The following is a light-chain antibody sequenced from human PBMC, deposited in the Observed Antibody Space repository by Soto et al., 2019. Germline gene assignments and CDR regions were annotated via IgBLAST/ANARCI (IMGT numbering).Light chain of an antibody. CDR3: QQRGT. V-gene: IGKV3-11*01. Sequence: EIVLTQSPATLSLSPGERATLSCRASQSVYTYLAWYQQKPGQAPRLLIYDASNRATGILARFSGSGSGTDFTLTISSLEPEDFVVYYCQQRGTFGQGTKLEIK. J-gene: IGKJ2*01. CDR2: DAS. CDR1: QSVYTY.